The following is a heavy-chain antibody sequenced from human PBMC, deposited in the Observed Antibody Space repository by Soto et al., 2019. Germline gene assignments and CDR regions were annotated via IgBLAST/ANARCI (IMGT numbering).Heavy chain of an antibody. Sequence: EVQLVESVGGLVKPGGSLRLSCAASGFTFSSYSMNWVRQAPGKGLEWVSSISSSSSYIYYADSVKGRFTISRDNAKNSLYLQMNSLRAEDTAVYYCARDKRDGLYGMDVWGQGTTVTVSS. J-gene: IGHJ6*02. CDR1: GFTFSSYS. D-gene: IGHD2-8*01. CDR2: ISSSSSYI. V-gene: IGHV3-21*01. CDR3: ARDKRDGLYGMDV.